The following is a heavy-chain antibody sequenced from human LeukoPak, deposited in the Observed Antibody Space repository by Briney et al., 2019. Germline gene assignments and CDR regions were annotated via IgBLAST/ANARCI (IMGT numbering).Heavy chain of an antibody. CDR1: GYTFTSYY. J-gene: IGHJ4*02. V-gene: IGHV1-46*01. Sequence: ASVKVSCKASGYTFTSYYMHWVRQAPGQGLEWMGIINPSGGSTSYAQKFQGRVTMTRDTSTSTAYMELRSLRSDDTAVYYCVRAPPIKYYDILAVFDYWGQGTLVTVSS. D-gene: IGHD3-9*01. CDR2: INPSGGST. CDR3: VRAPPIKYYDILAVFDY.